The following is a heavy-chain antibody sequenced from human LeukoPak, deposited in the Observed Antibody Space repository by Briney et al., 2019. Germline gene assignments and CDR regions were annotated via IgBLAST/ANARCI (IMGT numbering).Heavy chain of an antibody. J-gene: IGHJ5*02. D-gene: IGHD3-10*01. CDR1: GFTFSSYA. V-gene: IGHV3-23*01. CDR2: ISGSGGST. Sequence: GGSLRLSCAASGFTFSSYAMSWVRQAPGKGLEWVSAISGSGGSTYYADSVKGRFAISRDNSKNALYLQMNSLRAEDTAVYYCAKAAMVRGVNWFDPWGQGTLVTVSS. CDR3: AKAAMVRGVNWFDP.